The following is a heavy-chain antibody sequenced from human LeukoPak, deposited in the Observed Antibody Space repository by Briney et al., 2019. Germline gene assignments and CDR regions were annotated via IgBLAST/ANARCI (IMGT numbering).Heavy chain of an antibody. V-gene: IGHV5-51*01. J-gene: IGHJ4*02. CDR2: IYPGDSDT. Sequence: GESLKISCKGSGYSFTSYWIGWVRQMPGKGLEWMGIIYPGDSDTIYSPSFQGQVTISADKSISTAYLQWSSLKASDTAMYYCARSGPPDHLSSNWYYFDYWGQGTLVTVSS. D-gene: IGHD6-13*01. CDR3: ARSGPPDHLSSNWYYFDY. CDR1: GYSFTSYW.